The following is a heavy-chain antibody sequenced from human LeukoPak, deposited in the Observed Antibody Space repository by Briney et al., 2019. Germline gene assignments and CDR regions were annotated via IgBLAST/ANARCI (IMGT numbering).Heavy chain of an antibody. J-gene: IGHJ5*02. V-gene: IGHV1-2*02. CDR1: GYTFTGYY. CDR2: INPNSGGT. Sequence: ASVTVSFKASGYTFTGYYIHWVRQAPGQGLEWMGWINPNSGGTNYAQKFQGRVTMTRDTSISTAYMELSRLRSDDTAVYYCARDQVWFDPWGQGTLVTVSS. CDR3: ARDQVWFDP.